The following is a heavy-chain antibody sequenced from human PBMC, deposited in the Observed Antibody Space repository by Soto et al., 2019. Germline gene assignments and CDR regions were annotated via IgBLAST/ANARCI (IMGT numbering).Heavy chain of an antibody. D-gene: IGHD2-2*01. J-gene: IGHJ3*02. Sequence: QVQLVQSGAEVKKPGASVKVSCKVSGYTLTELSMHWVRQAPGKGLEWMGGFDPEDGETIYAQKFQGRVTMTEDTSTDTAYMELSSLRSEDTAVYYCATDEYCSSTSCYQNDAFDIWGQGTMVTVSS. V-gene: IGHV1-24*01. CDR1: GYTLTELS. CDR2: FDPEDGET. CDR3: ATDEYCSSTSCYQNDAFDI.